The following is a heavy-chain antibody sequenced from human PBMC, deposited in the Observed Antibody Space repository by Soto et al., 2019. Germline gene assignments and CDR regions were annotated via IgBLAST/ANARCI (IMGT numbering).Heavy chain of an antibody. Sequence: QVQLLQSGAEVKKPGASVKVSCKASGYIFTSYDINWVRQDTGQGLEWMGWMNPNTGNTGYAQKFQEGATMTGNISITTAHMAVYSLRSEDPAVYYCATGPIVGGTTDVWGQGTTVTVPS. V-gene: IGHV1-8*01. CDR2: MNPNTGNT. CDR3: ATGPIVGGTTDV. D-gene: IGHD6-19*01. J-gene: IGHJ6*02. CDR1: GYIFTSYD.